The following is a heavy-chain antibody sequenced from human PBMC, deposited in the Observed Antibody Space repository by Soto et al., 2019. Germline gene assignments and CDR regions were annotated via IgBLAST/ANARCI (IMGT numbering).Heavy chain of an antibody. J-gene: IGHJ4*02. V-gene: IGHV4-59*11. D-gene: IGHD3-10*01. Sequence: SETLSLTCAVSGGSISNHYWNWVRQPPGKGLEWIGNIYYIGTTKYSPSLKSRVAISVATSKNQFSLKLTSATAADTAVYYCARAYGSGSYSYFDYWGQGTLVTVSS. CDR3: ARAYGSGSYSYFDY. CDR2: IYYIGTT. CDR1: GGSISNHY.